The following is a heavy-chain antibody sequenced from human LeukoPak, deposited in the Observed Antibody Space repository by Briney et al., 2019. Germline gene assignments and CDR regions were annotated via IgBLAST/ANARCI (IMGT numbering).Heavy chain of an antibody. D-gene: IGHD3-9*01. CDR1: GYTFTSYD. J-gene: IGHJ4*02. CDR2: MNPNIGNT. V-gene: IGHV1-8*01. CDR3: ARDGSAGWDY. Sequence: GASVKVSCKASGYTFTSYDINWVRQATGQGLEWMGWMNPNIGNTGYAQKFQGRVTMTRDTSISTAYMELSSLRYEDTAVYSCARDGSAGWDYWGQGTLVTVSS.